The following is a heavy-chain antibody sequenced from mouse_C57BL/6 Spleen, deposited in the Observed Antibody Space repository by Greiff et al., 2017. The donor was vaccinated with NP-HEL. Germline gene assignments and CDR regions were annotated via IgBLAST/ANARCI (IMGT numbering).Heavy chain of an antibody. J-gene: IGHJ3*01. Sequence: VQLQQPGAELVKPGASVKLSCKASGYTFTSYWMQWVKQRHGQGLEWIGEIDPSDSYTNYNQKFQGKATLTVDTASSTAYMQLSSLTSDDSAVYDCSYYYGSSWWFAYWGQGTLVTVSA. CDR2: IDPSDSYT. V-gene: IGHV1-50*01. CDR1: GYTFTSYW. CDR3: SYYYGSSWWFAY. D-gene: IGHD1-1*01.